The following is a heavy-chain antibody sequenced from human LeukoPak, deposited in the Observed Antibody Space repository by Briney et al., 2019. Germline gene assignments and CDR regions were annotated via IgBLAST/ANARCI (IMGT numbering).Heavy chain of an antibody. Sequence: GASVKVSCKASGYTFTSYGISWGGQAPGQGLEGRGWISAYSGNTNYAQNLQGRVTMTTDTSTRTAYMELRSLRSDDTAVYYCARAFGGHDEWYYFDYWGQGTLVTVSS. J-gene: IGHJ4*02. V-gene: IGHV1-18*01. CDR3: ARAFGGHDEWYYFDY. CDR1: GYTFTSYG. CDR2: ISAYSGNT. D-gene: IGHD5-12*01.